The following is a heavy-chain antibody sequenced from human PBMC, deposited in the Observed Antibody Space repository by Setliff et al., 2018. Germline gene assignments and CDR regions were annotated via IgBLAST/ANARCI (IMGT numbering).Heavy chain of an antibody. D-gene: IGHD3-22*01. CDR1: DVSISGYY. CDR3: ARQDRFYDRSVFVEYFQH. J-gene: IGHJ1*01. Sequence: SETLSLTCTVSDVSISGYYWSWIRQPPGRGMEWIGYIFYSGSTSYIPSLKSRVSISIDTSKNQFSLKLSSVTAADTAVYYCARQDRFYDRSVFVEYFQHWGQGALVTVSS. CDR2: IFYSGST. V-gene: IGHV4-59*08.